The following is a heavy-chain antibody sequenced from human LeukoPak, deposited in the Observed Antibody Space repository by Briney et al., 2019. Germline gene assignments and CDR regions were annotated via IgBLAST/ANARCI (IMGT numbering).Heavy chain of an antibody. J-gene: IGHJ4*02. CDR2: RSYDGSNK. CDR1: GFTFSSYV. V-gene: IGHV3-30*03. D-gene: IGHD3-9*01. CDR3: ARGVDSFSPSPFDY. Sequence: GGSLRLSCAACGFTFSSYVMHWVRQAPGKGLGWVAVRSYDGSNKYYADSVKGRFTISRDNSKNTLYLQMNSLRAEDTAVYDCARGVDSFSPSPFDYWGQGTLVTVSS.